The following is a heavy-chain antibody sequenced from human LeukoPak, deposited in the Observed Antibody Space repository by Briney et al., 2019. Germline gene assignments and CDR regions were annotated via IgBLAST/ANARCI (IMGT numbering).Heavy chain of an antibody. J-gene: IGHJ4*02. CDR1: GFTFSNYA. Sequence: GGSLRLSCAASGFTFSNYAMHWVRQAPGKGLEYVSAISTNEGSTYYANSVKGRFTISRDNSKNTLYLQMGSLRAEDMAVYYCARVNSGYDYRCQVSLVTV. CDR2: ISTNEGST. V-gene: IGHV3-64*01. CDR3: ARVNSGYDY. D-gene: IGHD5-12*01.